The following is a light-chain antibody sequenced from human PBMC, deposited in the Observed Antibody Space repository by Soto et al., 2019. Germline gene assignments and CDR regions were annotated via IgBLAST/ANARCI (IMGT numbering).Light chain of an antibody. CDR3: RSYTSSSTLV. Sequence: QSALTQPASVSGSPGQSITISCTGTSSDVGGYNYVSWYQQHPGKAPKLMIYDVSNRPSGVSNRFSGSKSGNTASLTISGLQAEDEADYYCRSYTSSSTLVVGTVTKVTVL. CDR1: SSDVGGYNY. CDR2: DVS. V-gene: IGLV2-14*01. J-gene: IGLJ1*01.